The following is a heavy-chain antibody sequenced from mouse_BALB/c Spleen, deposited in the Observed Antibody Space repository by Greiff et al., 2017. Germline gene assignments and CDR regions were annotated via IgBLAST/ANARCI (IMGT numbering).Heavy chain of an antibody. CDR1: GYTFTSYW. D-gene: IGHD1-1*01. CDR3: TRERGYYYGSSPHAMDY. Sequence: AQLQQPGIVLARPGASVKMSCKASGYTFTSYWMHWVKQRPGQGLEWIGAIYPGNSDTSYNQKFKGKAKLTAVTSTSTAYMELSSLTNEDSAVYYCTRERGYYYGSSPHAMDYWGQGTSVTVSS. J-gene: IGHJ4*01. CDR2: IYPGNSDT. V-gene: IGHV1-5*01.